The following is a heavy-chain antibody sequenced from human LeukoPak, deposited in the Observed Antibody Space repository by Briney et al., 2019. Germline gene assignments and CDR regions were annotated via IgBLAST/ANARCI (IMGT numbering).Heavy chain of an antibody. CDR2: ISWNSGSI. Sequence: GRSLRLSCAASGFTFDDYAMHWVRQAPGKGLEWVSGISWNSGSIGYADSVKGRFTISRDNAKNSLYLQMNSLRAEDTALYYCAKDSPSDAFDIWGQGTMVTVSS. V-gene: IGHV3-9*01. CDR1: GFTFDDYA. CDR3: AKDSPSDAFDI. J-gene: IGHJ3*02.